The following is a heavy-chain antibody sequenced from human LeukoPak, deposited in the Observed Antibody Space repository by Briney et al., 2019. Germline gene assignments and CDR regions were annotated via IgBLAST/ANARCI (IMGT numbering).Heavy chain of an antibody. CDR1: GYTFTSYY. D-gene: IGHD4-23*01. Sequence: ASVKVSCKASGYTFTSYYIHWVRQAPGQGLEWMGIINPSGGSTNYAQKLQGRVTMTRDTSTSTVYMELSSLRSDDTAVYYCARDHGGHYYFDYWGQGTLVTVSS. CDR2: INPSGGST. J-gene: IGHJ4*02. CDR3: ARDHGGHYYFDY. V-gene: IGHV1-46*01.